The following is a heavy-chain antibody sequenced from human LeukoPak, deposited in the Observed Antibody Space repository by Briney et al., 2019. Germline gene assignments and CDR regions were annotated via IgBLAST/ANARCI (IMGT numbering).Heavy chain of an antibody. CDR2: ISGDGGST. D-gene: IGHD3-10*02. CDR3: ARVVRGVYNWFDP. V-gene: IGHV3-43*02. CDR1: GFTFDDYA. J-gene: IGHJ5*02. Sequence: GGSLRLSCAASGFTFDDYAMHWVRQAPGKGLEWVSLISGDGGSTYYADSVKGRFTISRDNAKDSLYLQMNSLRAEDTAVYYCARVVRGVYNWFDPWGQGTLVTVSS.